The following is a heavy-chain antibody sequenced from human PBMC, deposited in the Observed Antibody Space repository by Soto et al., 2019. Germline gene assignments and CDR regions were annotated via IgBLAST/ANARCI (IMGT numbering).Heavy chain of an antibody. J-gene: IGHJ6*02. CDR1: GYTFTSYF. CDR2: ISAYNGNT. CDR3: ARQNYYSGMGV. V-gene: IGHV1-18*01. Sequence: ASVKVSCKASGYTFTSYFITWVRQAPGRGLEWMGWISAYNGNTNYPQMLQGRVTMTTDTTTSAAYMELRSLRSDDTAVYYCARQNYYSGMGVWGQGTTVTVSS.